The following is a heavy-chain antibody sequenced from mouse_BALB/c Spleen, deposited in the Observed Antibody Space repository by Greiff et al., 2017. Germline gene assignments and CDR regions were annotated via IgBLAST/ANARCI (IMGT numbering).Heavy chain of an antibody. Sequence: EVKLVESGGGLVKPGGSLKLSCAASGFTFSSYAMSWVRQSPEKRLEWVAEISSGGSYTYYPDTVTGRFTISRDNAKNTLYLEMSSLRSEDTAMYYCARGGYGYVFDYWGQGTTRTVSS. CDR1: GFTFSSYA. D-gene: IGHD1-2*01. V-gene: IGHV5-9-4*01. CDR3: ARGGYGYVFDY. CDR2: ISSGGSYT. J-gene: IGHJ2*01.